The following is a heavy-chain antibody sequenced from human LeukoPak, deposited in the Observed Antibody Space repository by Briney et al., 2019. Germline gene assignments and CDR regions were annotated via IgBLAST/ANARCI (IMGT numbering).Heavy chain of an antibody. CDR3: ARAMITMIVVVKDAFDI. J-gene: IGHJ3*02. CDR1: GFTFSSNY. Sequence: GGSLRLSCAASGFTFSSNYMSWVRQAPGKGLERVSVIYSGGSTYYADSVKGRFTISRDNSKNTLYLQMNSLRAEDTAVYYCARAMITMIVVVKDAFDIWGQGTMVTVSS. V-gene: IGHV3-66*01. D-gene: IGHD3-22*01. CDR2: IYSGGST.